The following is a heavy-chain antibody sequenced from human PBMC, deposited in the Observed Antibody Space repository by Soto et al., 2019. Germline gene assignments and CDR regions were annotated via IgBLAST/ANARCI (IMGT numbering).Heavy chain of an antibody. CDR2: IYYSGST. Sequence: PSETLSLTCTVSGGPISSYYWSWIRQPPGKGLEWIGYIYYSGSTNYNPSLKSRVTISVDTSKNQFSLKLSSVTAADTAVYYCARAPYDFWRGQPKNYYYYGMDVWGQGTTVTVSS. D-gene: IGHD3-3*01. J-gene: IGHJ6*02. V-gene: IGHV4-59*01. CDR3: ARAPYDFWRGQPKNYYYYGMDV. CDR1: GGPISSYY.